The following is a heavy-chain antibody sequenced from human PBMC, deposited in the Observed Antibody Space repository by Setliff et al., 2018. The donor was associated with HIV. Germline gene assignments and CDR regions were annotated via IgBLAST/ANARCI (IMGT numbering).Heavy chain of an antibody. V-gene: IGHV7-4-1*02. D-gene: IGHD2-2*01. CDR1: GYTFTNYA. J-gene: IGHJ6*03. CDR2: INTNTGNP. CDR3: ARGALVPAAIGAYYYYMDV. Sequence: VASVKVSCKASGYTFTNYAINWVRQAPGQGLEWMGWINTNTGNPTYAQGFTGRFVFSLDTSVSTAYLQISSLKAEDTVVYYCARGALVPAAIGAYYYYMDVWGKGTTVTVSS.